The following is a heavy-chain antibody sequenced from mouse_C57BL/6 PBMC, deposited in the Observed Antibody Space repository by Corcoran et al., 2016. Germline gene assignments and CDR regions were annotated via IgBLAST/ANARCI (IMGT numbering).Heavy chain of an antibody. CDR3: ARCNYDYLYFDY. V-gene: IGHV1-80*01. CDR1: GYAFSSYW. CDR2: IYPGDGDT. Sequence: QVQLQQSGAELVKPGASVKISCKASGYAFSSYWMNWVKQRPGKGLEWIGQIYPGDGDTNYNGKFKGKATLTADKSSSTAYMQLSSLTSEDSAVYFCARCNYDYLYFDYWGQGTTLTVSS. J-gene: IGHJ2*01. D-gene: IGHD2-4*01.